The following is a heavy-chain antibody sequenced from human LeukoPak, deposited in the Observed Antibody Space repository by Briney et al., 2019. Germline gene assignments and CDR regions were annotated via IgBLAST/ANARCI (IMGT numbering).Heavy chain of an antibody. D-gene: IGHD3-10*01. Sequence: GGSLRLSCVASGFSLSTSSMAWVRQAPGGRPEWVSDIYPDSSDTYYADSVKGRFTISRDTSLNTLYLQMTSLRAEDTAVYFCAKRGIVIRGILVIGYHQEAYHYDYWGQGVLVTVSS. J-gene: IGHJ4*02. CDR3: AKRGIVIRGILVIGYHQEAYHYDY. CDR1: GFSLSTSS. V-gene: IGHV3-23*03. CDR2: IYPDSSDT.